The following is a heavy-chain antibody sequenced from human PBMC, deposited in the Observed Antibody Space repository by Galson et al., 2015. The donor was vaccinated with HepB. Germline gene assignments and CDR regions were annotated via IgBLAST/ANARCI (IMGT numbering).Heavy chain of an antibody. V-gene: IGHV3-64D*06. CDR2: ISSNGGST. Sequence: SLRLSCAASGFTFSSYAMHWVRQAPGKGLEYVSAISSNGGSTYYADSVQGRFTISRDNSKNTLYLQMSSLRAEDTAVYYCVKRASGSYGFDIWGQGTMVTVSS. D-gene: IGHD3-10*01. CDR3: VKRASGSYGFDI. CDR1: GFTFSSYA. J-gene: IGHJ3*02.